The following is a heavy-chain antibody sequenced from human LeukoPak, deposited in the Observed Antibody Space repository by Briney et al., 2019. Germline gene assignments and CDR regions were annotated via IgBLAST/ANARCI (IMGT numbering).Heavy chain of an antibody. V-gene: IGHV4-30-2*01. CDR3: AGGAPAIPYYCGLLDY. CDR1: GGSISGGDYS. Sequence: SQTLSLTCALSGGSISGGDYSWGWIRQPPGRGLEWIGHNYHSRSTYYNPSLKIRVTISVDGSKNQVSLKLSSVTGAETAVYYCAGGAPAIPYYCGLLDYWGEGTLVTVSS. J-gene: IGHJ4*02. D-gene: IGHD3-10*01. CDR2: NYHSRST.